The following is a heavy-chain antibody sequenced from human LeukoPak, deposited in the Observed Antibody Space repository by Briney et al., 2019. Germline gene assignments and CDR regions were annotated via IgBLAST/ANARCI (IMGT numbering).Heavy chain of an antibody. CDR1: GYTFTSHA. CDR2: INAGNGNT. J-gene: IGHJ4*02. D-gene: IGHD6-19*01. V-gene: IGHV1-3*01. CDR3: ARGSLASSGWYVLDY. Sequence: GASVKVSCKASGYTFTSHAIHWVRQAPGQRLEWMGWINAGNGNTKSSQKFQGRVTITRDTSASTAYMELGSLRSEDTAVYYCARGSLASSGWYVLDYWGQGTLVTVSS.